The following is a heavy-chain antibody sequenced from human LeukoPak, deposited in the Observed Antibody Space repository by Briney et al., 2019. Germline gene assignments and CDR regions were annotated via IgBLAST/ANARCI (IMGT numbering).Heavy chain of an antibody. Sequence: PGGSLRLSCAASGFTFSSHSMNWVRQAPGKGLEWLSYITPSGVTMSNSDSVRGRFTISRDSAKNSVSLQMNSLTAEDTAIYYCARDGAFIGRHWWFDLWGRGTLVIVSS. V-gene: IGHV3-48*04. CDR2: ITPSGVTM. CDR3: ARDGAFIGRHWWFDL. D-gene: IGHD3-16*01. J-gene: IGHJ2*01. CDR1: GFTFSSHS.